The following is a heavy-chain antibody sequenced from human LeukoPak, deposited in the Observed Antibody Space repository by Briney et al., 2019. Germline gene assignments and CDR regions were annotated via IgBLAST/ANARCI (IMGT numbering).Heavy chain of an antibody. V-gene: IGHV1-2*02. CDR3: ARDPLSGYSGYAPGY. D-gene: IGHD5-12*01. Sequence: ASVKVSCKASGYTFTGYYMHWVRQAPGQGLEWMGWINPNSGGTNYAQKFQGRVTMTRDTSISTAYMELSRLRSDDTAVYYCARDPLSGYSGYAPGYWGQGTLVTVSS. CDR1: GYTFTGYY. CDR2: INPNSGGT. J-gene: IGHJ4*02.